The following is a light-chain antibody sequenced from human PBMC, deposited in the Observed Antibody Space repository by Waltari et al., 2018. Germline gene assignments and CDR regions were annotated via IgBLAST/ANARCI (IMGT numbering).Light chain of an antibody. V-gene: IGKV3-15*01. CDR3: QQYYNWPLT. J-gene: IGKJ3*01. CDR2: DAS. CDR1: RSVTNM. Sequence: EIVMTQSPATLSVSPGEGVTLSCRVSRSVTNMLAWYQQKPGQAPRLLMYDASTRAAGIPARFSGSESGTEFTLTINSLQSEDFAVYFCQQYYNWPLTFGPGTKVDIK.